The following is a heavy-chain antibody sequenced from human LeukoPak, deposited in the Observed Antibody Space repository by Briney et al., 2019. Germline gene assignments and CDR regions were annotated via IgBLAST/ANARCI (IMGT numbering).Heavy chain of an antibody. CDR1: GGTFSSYA. Sequence: SVNVSCKASGGTFSSYAISSVRQAPGQRLEWMGGIIPIFGTANYAQKFQGRVTITTDESTSTAYIELSSLRSEDTAVYYCARGVAAADYFTPFDYWGQGTLVTVSS. V-gene: IGHV1-69*05. CDR2: IIPIFGTA. CDR3: ARGVAAADYFTPFDY. D-gene: IGHD6-13*01. J-gene: IGHJ4*02.